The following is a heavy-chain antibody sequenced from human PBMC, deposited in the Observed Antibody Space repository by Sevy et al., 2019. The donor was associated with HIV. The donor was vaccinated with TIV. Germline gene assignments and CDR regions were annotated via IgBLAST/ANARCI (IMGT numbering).Heavy chain of an antibody. CDR2: INPSDGST. CDR1: GYTFTSYY. J-gene: IGHJ3*02. CDR3: ARDNTVIGSSWYGAFDI. D-gene: IGHD6-13*01. V-gene: IGHV1-46*01. Sequence: ASVKVSCKASGYTFTSYYMHWVRQAPGQGLEWMGIINPSDGSTSYAQKFQGRVTMTRDTSTSTVYMELSSLRSEDTAVYYCARDNTVIGSSWYGAFDIWGQGTMVTVSS.